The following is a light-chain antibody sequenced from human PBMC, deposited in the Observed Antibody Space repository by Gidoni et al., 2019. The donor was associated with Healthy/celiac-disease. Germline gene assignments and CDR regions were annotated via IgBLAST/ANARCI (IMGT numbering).Light chain of an antibody. CDR2: EVS. Sequence: QSALTQPASVYGSPGQSITISCTGTRSDVGGYNYVSWYQQHPGKAPKLIIYEVSNRPSGVPDRFSGSKSGNTASLTISGLQAEDEADYYCSSYTSSSTLRVFGGGTKLTVL. J-gene: IGLJ2*01. V-gene: IGLV2-14*01. CDR3: SSYTSSSTLRV. CDR1: RSDVGGYNY.